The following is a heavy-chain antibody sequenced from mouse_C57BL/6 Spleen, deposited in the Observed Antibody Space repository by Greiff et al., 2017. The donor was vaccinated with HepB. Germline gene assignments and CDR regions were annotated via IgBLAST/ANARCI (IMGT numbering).Heavy chain of an antibody. D-gene: IGHD2-3*01. CDR3: ARSYDGSTRSYFDY. Sequence: QVQLKQPGAELVMPGASVKLSCKASGYTFTSYWMHWVKQRPGQGLEWIGEIDPSDSYTNYNQKFKGKSTLTVDKSSSTAYMQLSSLTSEDSAVYYCARSYDGSTRSYFDYWGQGTTLTVSS. CDR1: GYTFTSYW. J-gene: IGHJ2*01. V-gene: IGHV1-69*01. CDR2: IDPSDSYT.